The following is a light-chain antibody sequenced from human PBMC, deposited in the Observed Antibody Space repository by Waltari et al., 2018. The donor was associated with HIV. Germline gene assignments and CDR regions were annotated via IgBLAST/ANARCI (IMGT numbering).Light chain of an antibody. Sequence: QSALPQPASVSGSPGQSLTISCTGPTTHIGAYNFVSWYQHHPDQAPRLILFGVTRRPSGISSRFSGLKSGNTASLTIFGLQDEDEADYYCSSYTSFKTVVFGGGTKLTVL. CDR1: TTHIGAYNF. CDR2: GVT. CDR3: SSYTSFKTVV. V-gene: IGLV2-14*01. J-gene: IGLJ3*02.